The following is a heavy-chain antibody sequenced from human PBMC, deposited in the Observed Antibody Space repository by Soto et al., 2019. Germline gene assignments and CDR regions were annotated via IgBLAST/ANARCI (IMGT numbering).Heavy chain of an antibody. V-gene: IGHV3-72*01. CDR3: GRGGYRHYSAYYYYALDV. CDR1: GFTLSDYY. J-gene: IGHJ6*02. CDR2: TRDKPNSYTT. Sequence: GGSLRLSCVASGFTLSDYYVDWVRQAPGKGLEWVGRTRDKPNSYTTEYAASVEGRFTVSRDDSKNSLYLQLNSLNTEDTAVYYCGRGGYRHYSAYYYYALDVWGQGTTVTVSS. D-gene: IGHD4-4*01.